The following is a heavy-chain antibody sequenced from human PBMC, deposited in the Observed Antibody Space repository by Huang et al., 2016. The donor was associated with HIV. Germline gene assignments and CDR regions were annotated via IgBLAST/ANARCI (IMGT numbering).Heavy chain of an antibody. CDR3: ARSGPRWGLATIWTLVY. V-gene: IGHV1-69*13. CDR2: ISPIFGTT. J-gene: IGHJ4*02. Sequence: QVQLVQSGAEVKKPGSSVKLSCQSSGGGSSSYAISWVRQARGQGLELMGGISPIFGTTDYAPRFQGRVTITADESTNTAYIELSSLEYDDTALYYCARSGPRWGLATIWTLVYWGQGTLVTVSS. D-gene: IGHD5-12*01. CDR1: GGGSSSYA.